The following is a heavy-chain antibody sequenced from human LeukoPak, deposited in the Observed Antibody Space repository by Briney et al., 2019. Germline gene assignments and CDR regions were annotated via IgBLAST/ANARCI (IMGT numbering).Heavy chain of an antibody. V-gene: IGHV4-61*04. CDR2: THSSGST. D-gene: IGHD3-3*01. Sequence: PSETLSLTCTVSGGSISSGGYYWSWIRQPPGKGVEWIGHTHSSGSTNYNPSLKSRVTISVDTSKNQFSLKFWCAGVLRVEMVVNYWGQGTTVTVSS. J-gene: IGHJ4*02. CDR1: GGSISSGGYY. CDR3: Y.